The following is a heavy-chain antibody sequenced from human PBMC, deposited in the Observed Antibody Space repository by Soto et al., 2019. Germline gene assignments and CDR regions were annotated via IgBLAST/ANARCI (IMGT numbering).Heavy chain of an antibody. D-gene: IGHD6-6*01. J-gene: IGHJ4*02. CDR3: ASPGLAAPDTRLDS. CDR1: GFTFSSSA. CDR2: ISYDGADK. Sequence: QVQLVESGGGVVQPGRSLRLSCEASGFTFSSSAFHWVRQAPGKGLEWVAHISYDGADKYFADSVKGRFTISRDNSKNTRYLQMNSLRPDDTAVYYCASPGLAAPDTRLDSWGQGTLVTVSS. V-gene: IGHV3-30-3*01.